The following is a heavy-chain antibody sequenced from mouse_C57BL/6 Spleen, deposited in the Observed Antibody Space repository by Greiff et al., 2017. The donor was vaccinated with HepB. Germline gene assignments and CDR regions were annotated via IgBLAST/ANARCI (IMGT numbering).Heavy chain of an antibody. V-gene: IGHV1-26*01. CDR1: GYTFTDYY. J-gene: IGHJ3*01. Sequence: EVQLQQSGPELVKPGASVKISCKASGYTFTDYYMNWVKQSHGKSLEWIGDINPNNGGTSYNQKFKGKATLTVDKSSSTAYMELLSLTSEDSAVYYCARRLWSYWGQGTLVTVSA. CDR2: INPNNGGT. CDR3: ARRLWSY. D-gene: IGHD1-1*02.